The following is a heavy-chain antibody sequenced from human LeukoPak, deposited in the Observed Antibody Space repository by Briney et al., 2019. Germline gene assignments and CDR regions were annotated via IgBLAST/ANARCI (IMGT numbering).Heavy chain of an antibody. CDR2: ISTYSGNT. Sequence: ASVKVSCKASGYSFTRYDISWVRQAPGQGLEWMGWISTYSGNTNYAQRLHGKVTMTTDTSTTTAYMELRNLRSDDTAVYYCAREAYNSRYFDYWGQGTLVTVSS. CDR1: GYSFTRYD. J-gene: IGHJ4*02. V-gene: IGHV1-18*01. CDR3: AREAYNSRYFDY. D-gene: IGHD5-24*01.